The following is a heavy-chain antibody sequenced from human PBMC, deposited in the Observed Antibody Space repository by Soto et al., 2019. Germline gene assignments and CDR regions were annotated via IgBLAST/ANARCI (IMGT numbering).Heavy chain of an antibody. CDR1: GFTFSSYG. J-gene: IGHJ4*02. CDR3: AKPQGSYSSSKIHYYFDY. V-gene: IGHV3-30*18. Sequence: GGSLRLSCAASGFTFSSYGMHLVRQAPVKWLEWVAVISYDGSNKYYADSVKGRFTISRDNSKNTLYLQMNSLRAEDTAVYYCAKPQGSYSSSKIHYYFDYWGQGTLVTVSS. D-gene: IGHD6-6*01. CDR2: ISYDGSNK.